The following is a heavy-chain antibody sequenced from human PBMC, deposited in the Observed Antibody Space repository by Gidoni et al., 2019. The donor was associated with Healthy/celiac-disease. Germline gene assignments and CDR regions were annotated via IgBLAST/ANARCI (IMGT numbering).Heavy chain of an antibody. D-gene: IGHD3-9*01. CDR2: IYHSGRT. J-gene: IGHJ4*02. V-gene: IGHV4-30-2*01. CDR3: ARGSGQYYDILTGYSPAYYFDY. Sequence: QLQLQESGSGLVKPSQTLSLTCAVSGGSISSGGYSWSWIRQPPGKGLEWIGYIYHSGRTYYNPSLKSRVTISVDRSKNQFPLKLSSVTAADTAVYYCARGSGQYYDILTGYSPAYYFDYWGQGTLVTVSS. CDR1: GGSISSGGYS.